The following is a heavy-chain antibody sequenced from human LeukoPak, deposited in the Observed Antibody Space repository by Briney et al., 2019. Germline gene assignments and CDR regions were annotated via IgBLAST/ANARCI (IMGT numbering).Heavy chain of an antibody. CDR3: ARDSIEDYYDSSGYFDY. CDR2: SSSSSNYI. J-gene: IGHJ4*02. D-gene: IGHD3-22*01. CDR1: GFTFRRYN. Sequence: GGSLRLSCAGSGFTFRRYNMNWVRQAPGKGLEWVSSSSSSSNYISYADSLKGRFIVSRDNAKNSVDLQMNSLRAEDTAVYYCARDSIEDYYDSSGYFDYWGQGILVTVSS. V-gene: IGHV3-21*01.